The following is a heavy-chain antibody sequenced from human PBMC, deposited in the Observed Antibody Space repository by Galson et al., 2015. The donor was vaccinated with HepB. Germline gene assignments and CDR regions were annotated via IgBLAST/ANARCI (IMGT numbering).Heavy chain of an antibody. CDR2: TYYRSSWST. D-gene: IGHD7-27*01. CDR3: AKSIHLGRRFDS. J-gene: IGHJ4*02. Sequence: CAISGDSVSSNSVGWNWLRQSPSRGLEWLGRTYYRSSWSTDYALSLKSRITINPDTSKNQFSLQLNSVTPEDTAVYYCAKSIHLGRRFDSWGQGTLVTVSS. V-gene: IGHV6-1*01. CDR1: GDSVSSNSVG.